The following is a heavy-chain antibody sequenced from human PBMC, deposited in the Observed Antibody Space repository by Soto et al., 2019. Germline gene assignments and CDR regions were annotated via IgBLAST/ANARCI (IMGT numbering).Heavy chain of an antibody. V-gene: IGHV3-74*01. CDR2: INSDGSST. CDR1: GFTFSSYW. D-gene: IGHD4-17*01. Sequence: EVQLVESGGGLVQPGGSLRLSCAASGFTFSSYWMHWVRQAPGKGLVWVSRINSDGSSTSYADSVKGRFTISRDNAKNTLYLHMNSLRAEDTAVYYCARGSGAHTVTTKGHDYWGQGTLVTVSS. J-gene: IGHJ4*02. CDR3: ARGSGAHTVTTKGHDY.